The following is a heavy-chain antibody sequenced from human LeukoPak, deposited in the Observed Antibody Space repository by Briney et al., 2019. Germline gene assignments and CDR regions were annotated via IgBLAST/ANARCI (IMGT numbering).Heavy chain of an antibody. CDR2: IYTSGST. Sequence: PSETLSLTCTVSGGSISSYYWSWIRQPAGKGLEWIGRIYTSGSTNYNPSLKSRVTMSVDTSKNQFSLKLSSVTAADTAVYYWARDRRVFKAAAGTVDLENSFDYWGQGTLVTVSS. V-gene: IGHV4-4*07. CDR1: GGSISSYY. D-gene: IGHD6-13*01. J-gene: IGHJ4*02. CDR3: ARDRRVFKAAAGTVDLENSFDY.